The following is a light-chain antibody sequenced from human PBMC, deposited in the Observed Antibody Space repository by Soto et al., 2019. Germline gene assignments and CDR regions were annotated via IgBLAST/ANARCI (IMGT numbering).Light chain of an antibody. V-gene: IGKV3-15*01. Sequence: EIVMTQSPATLSVSPGERATLSCRASQSVSSNLAWYKQKPGQAPRLLIYGASTRATGIPARFSGSGSGTEFTLTISILQSEDFAVYYCQQYNNWPPGTFGQGTTVEIK. CDR1: QSVSSN. CDR3: QQYNNWPPGT. CDR2: GAS. J-gene: IGKJ1*01.